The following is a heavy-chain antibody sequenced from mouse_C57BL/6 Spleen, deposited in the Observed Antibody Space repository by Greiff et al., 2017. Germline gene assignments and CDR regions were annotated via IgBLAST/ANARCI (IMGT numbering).Heavy chain of an antibody. V-gene: IGHV5-17*01. D-gene: IGHD2-5*01. CDR2: ISSGSSTI. J-gene: IGHJ4*01. CDR1: GFTFSDYG. Sequence: EVHLVESGGCLVKPGGSLKLSCAASGFTFSDYGMHWVRQAPETGLEWVAYISSGSSTIYYADTVKGRFTISRDNATNTLFRQMTSLRSEDTAMYYCARYSNYVGMDYWGQGTSVTVSS. CDR3: ARYSNYVGMDY.